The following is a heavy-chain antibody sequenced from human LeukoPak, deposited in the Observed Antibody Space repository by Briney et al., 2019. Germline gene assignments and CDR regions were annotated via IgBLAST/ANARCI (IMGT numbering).Heavy chain of an antibody. D-gene: IGHD1-1*01. Sequence: GGSLRLSCAASGFTFGDYSMNWVRQAPGKGLEWVSSISRTSDYIYYADSMKGRFTISRDNAKNSLYLQMNSLRAEDTAVYYCARGGWKDYFDYWGQGTLVTVSS. CDR3: ARGGWKDYFDY. CDR2: ISRTSDYI. V-gene: IGHV3-21*01. CDR1: GFTFGDYS. J-gene: IGHJ4*02.